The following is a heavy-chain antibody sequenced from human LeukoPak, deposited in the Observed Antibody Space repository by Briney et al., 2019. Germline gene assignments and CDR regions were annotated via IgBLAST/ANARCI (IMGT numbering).Heavy chain of an antibody. J-gene: IGHJ4*02. CDR1: GYTFTGYY. CDR3: ARAAWVSTSSKYYFDN. V-gene: IGHV1-8*02. CDR2: INPNSGNT. D-gene: IGHD2-21*01. Sequence: ASVKVSCKASGYTFTGYYMHWVRQAPGQGLEWMGWINPNSGNTGYAQKFQGRVTMTRNTSISTAYMELSSLRSEDTALYYCARAAWVSTSSKYYFDNWGQGTLVTVSS.